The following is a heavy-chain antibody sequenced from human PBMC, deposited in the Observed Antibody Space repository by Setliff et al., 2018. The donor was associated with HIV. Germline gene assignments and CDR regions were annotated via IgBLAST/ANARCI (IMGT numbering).Heavy chain of an antibody. CDR3: ARLFAGYSYGYYYYGIDV. J-gene: IGHJ6*02. CDR2: IFHSGRI. V-gene: IGHV4-30-2*01. Sequence: SETLSLTCAVSGGSISSGGYSWTWIRQPPGKGLEWIAYIFHSGRIHYNPTLKSRVTISIDASKNQFSLRLNYVTAADTAVYYCARLFAGYSYGYYYYGIDVWGLGTTVTVSS. D-gene: IGHD5-18*01. CDR1: GGSISSGGYS.